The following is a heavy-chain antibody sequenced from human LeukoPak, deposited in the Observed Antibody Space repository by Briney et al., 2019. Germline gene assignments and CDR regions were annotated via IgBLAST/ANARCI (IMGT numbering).Heavy chain of an antibody. J-gene: IGHJ4*02. CDR1: GITLSNYG. CDR3: AKRGVVIRVILVGFHKEAYYFDS. D-gene: IGHD3-22*01. Sequence: GGSLRLSYAVSGITLSNYGMSWVRQAPGKGLEWVAGISDSGGRTNYADSVKGRFTISRDNPKNTLYLQMNSLRAEDTAVYFCAKRGVVIRVILVGFHKEAYYFDSWGQGALVTVSS. CDR2: ISDSGGRT. V-gene: IGHV3-23*01.